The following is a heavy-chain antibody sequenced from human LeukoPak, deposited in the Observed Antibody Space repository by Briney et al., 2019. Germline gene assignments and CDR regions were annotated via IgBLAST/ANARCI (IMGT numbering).Heavy chain of an antibody. J-gene: IGHJ4*02. CDR2: IYYSGST. CDR3: ASSRLGWFDY. Sequence: PSETLSLTCTVSGGSISSGGYYWSWIRQHPGKGLEWIGYIYYSGSTYFNPSLKSRVTISVDTSKNQFSLKLSSVTAADTAVYYCASSRLGWFDYWGQGTLVTVSS. CDR1: GGSISSGGYY. V-gene: IGHV4-31*03. D-gene: IGHD6-25*01.